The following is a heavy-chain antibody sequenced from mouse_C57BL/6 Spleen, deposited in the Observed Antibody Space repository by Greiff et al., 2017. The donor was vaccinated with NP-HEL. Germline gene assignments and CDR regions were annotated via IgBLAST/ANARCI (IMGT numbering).Heavy chain of an antibody. Sequence: EVQLQESGGGLVQPGGSLSLSCAASGFTFTDYYMSWVRQPPGKALEWLGFIRNKANGYTTEYSASVKGRFTISRDNSQSILYLQMNALRAEDSATYYCARSTYYSNYVNWYFDVWGTGTTVTVSS. D-gene: IGHD2-5*01. CDR3: ARSTYYSNYVNWYFDV. CDR1: GFTFTDYY. V-gene: IGHV7-3*01. J-gene: IGHJ1*03. CDR2: IRNKANGYTT.